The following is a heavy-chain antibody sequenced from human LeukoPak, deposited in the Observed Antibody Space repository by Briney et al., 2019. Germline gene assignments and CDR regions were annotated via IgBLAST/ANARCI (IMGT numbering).Heavy chain of an antibody. CDR2: IKQDGSEI. Sequence: PGGSLRLSCVASGFIFGNYWMTWVCQAPGKGLEWVANIKQDGSEIYYVDSVKGRFTISRDNAKNSLYLQMNSLRVEDTAVYYCARDLAVAGYDWGQGTLVIVSS. V-gene: IGHV3-7*01. D-gene: IGHD6-19*01. J-gene: IGHJ4*02. CDR3: ARDLAVAGYD. CDR1: GFIFGNYW.